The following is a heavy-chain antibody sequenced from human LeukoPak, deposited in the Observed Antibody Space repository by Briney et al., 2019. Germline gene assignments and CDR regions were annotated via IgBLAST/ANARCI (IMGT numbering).Heavy chain of an antibody. J-gene: IGHJ4*02. V-gene: IGHV3-64D*06. D-gene: IGHD5-12*01. CDR1: GFTFSSYA. Sequence: GGSLRLSCSASGFTFSSYAMHWVRQAPGKGLEYVSAISSNGGSTYYADSVKGRFTIFRDNSKNTLYLQMSSLRAEDTAVYYCVKDRHIVATILVYFDYWGQGTLVTVSS. CDR3: VKDRHIVATILVYFDY. CDR2: ISSNGGST.